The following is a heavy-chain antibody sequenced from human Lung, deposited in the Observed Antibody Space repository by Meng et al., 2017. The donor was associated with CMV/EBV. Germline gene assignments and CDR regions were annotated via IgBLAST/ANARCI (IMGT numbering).Heavy chain of an antibody. D-gene: IGHD1-26*01. CDR1: GFIFSDHY. Sequence: SCAGSGFIFSDHYIDWVRQAPGKGLEWVGRAANKADSYTTEYAASVKGRFTFSRDDSENSVYLQMNSLKSEDTAVYYCTRGYSGIDIYAFDIWVQGTXVTVSS. CDR2: AANKADSYTT. CDR3: TRGYSGIDIYAFDI. J-gene: IGHJ3*02. V-gene: IGHV3-72*01.